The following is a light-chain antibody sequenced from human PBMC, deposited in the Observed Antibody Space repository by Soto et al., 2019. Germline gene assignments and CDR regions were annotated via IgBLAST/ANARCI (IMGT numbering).Light chain of an antibody. V-gene: IGLV2-14*01. CDR1: SSDIGGYNY. CDR2: EVS. J-gene: IGLJ3*02. CDR3: SSFTSINAWV. Sequence: QSALTQPASVSGSPGQSISISSTGTSSDIGGYNYVSWYQQHPGKAPKLMIYEVSNRPSGVSNRFSGSKSGNTASLTISGLQAEDEADYYCSSFTSINAWVFGGGTKVTVL.